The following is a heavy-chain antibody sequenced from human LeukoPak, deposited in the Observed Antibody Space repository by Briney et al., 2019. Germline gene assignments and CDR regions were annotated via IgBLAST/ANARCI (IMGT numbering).Heavy chain of an antibody. V-gene: IGHV3-53*01. D-gene: IGHD6-19*01. CDR2: IYSGDST. Sequence: GGSLRLSCAASGFTLSSNYVSWLRRAPGEGLEWVSVIYSGDSTDYADSVKGRFTISRDNSKNTLYLQMNSLRAEDTAVYYCATRSSGWGQGTLVTVSS. CDR3: ATRSSG. CDR1: GFTLSSNY. J-gene: IGHJ4*02.